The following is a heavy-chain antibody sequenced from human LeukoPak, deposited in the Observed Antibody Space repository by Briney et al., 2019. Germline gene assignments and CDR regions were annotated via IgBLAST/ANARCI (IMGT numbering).Heavy chain of an antibody. J-gene: IGHJ4*02. CDR2: ISNDGGYN. CDR1: GFTFIYT. Sequence: GRSLRLSCAASGFTFIYTMHWFRQAPGKGLEWVAVISNDGGYNNYADSVRGRFTISRDNSKNTVYLQMNSLRSEDTAVYYCARERASRYFDYWGQGTLVTVSS. V-gene: IGHV3-30*04. CDR3: ARERASRYFDY. D-gene: IGHD2-2*01.